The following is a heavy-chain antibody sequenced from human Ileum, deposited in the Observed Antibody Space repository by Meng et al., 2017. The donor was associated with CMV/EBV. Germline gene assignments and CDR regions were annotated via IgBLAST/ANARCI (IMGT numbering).Heavy chain of an antibody. Sequence: GESLKISCAASGFAFSTYDMTWVRQAPGKGLEWVSAISGRDGTTFYADSVRGRFTISRDNSKNTLYLQMNSLRAEDTAVYYCARGESASSSAGAVWGQGTMVTVSS. V-gene: IGHV3-23*01. CDR3: ARGESASSSAGAV. J-gene: IGHJ6*02. CDR2: ISGRDGTT. D-gene: IGHD6-6*01. CDR1: GFAFSTYD.